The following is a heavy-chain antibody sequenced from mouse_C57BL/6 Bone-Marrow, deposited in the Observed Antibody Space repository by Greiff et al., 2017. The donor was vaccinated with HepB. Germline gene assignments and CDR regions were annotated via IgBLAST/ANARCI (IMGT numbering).Heavy chain of an antibody. CDR1: GYTFTSYW. J-gene: IGHJ2*01. Sequence: VQLQQSGAELVKPGASVKLSCKASGYTFTSYWMHWVKQRPGQGLEWIGMIHPNSGSTNYNEKFKSKATLTVDKSSSTAYMQLSSLTSEDSAVYYCARCGTVVATPIGYWGQGTTLTVSS. CDR2: IHPNSGST. V-gene: IGHV1-64*01. CDR3: ARCGTVVATPIGY. D-gene: IGHD1-1*01.